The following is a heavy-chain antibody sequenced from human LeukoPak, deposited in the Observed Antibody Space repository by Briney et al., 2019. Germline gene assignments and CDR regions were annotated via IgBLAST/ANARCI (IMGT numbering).Heavy chain of an antibody. D-gene: IGHD6-13*01. CDR1: GFTFSSYG. V-gene: IGHV3-66*01. Sequence: GGSLRLSCAASGFTFSSYGMSWVRQAPGKGLEWVSVIYSGGRTYYADSVKGRFTISRDNSKNTLYLQMNRLRAEDTAVYYCARAGPSSSWHQFDYWGQGTLVTVSS. J-gene: IGHJ4*02. CDR3: ARAGPSSSWHQFDY. CDR2: IYSGGRT.